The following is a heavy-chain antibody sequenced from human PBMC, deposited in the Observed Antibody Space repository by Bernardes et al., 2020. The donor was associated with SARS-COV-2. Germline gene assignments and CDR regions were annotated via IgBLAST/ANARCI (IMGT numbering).Heavy chain of an antibody. J-gene: IGHJ4*02. CDR3: GRELSGEADY. D-gene: IGHD3-10*01. Sequence: GGSLRLSCAASGFTFSSYWMHWVRQAPGEGLVWVARISEGGSYRDYADSVEDRFTISRDNAKNTLYLQMNSLRVEDTAVYYCGRELSGEADYWGPGSLVTVSS. CDR2: ISEGGSYR. V-gene: IGHV3-74*01. CDR1: GFTFSSYW.